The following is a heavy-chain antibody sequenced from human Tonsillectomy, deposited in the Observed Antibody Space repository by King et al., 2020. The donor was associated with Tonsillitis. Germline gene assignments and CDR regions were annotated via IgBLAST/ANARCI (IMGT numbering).Heavy chain of an antibody. CDR1: GYTFTGYY. Sequence: QLVQSGAEVKKPGASVKVSCKASGYTFTGYYMHWVRQAPGQGLEWMGWINPNSGGTNYAQKFQGRVTMTRDTSISTAYMELSRLRSDATAVYYCARDSDGWGGSGYYPDYYYGMDVWGQGTTVTVSS. CDR2: INPNSGGT. D-gene: IGHD3-3*01. V-gene: IGHV1-2*02. CDR3: ARDSDGWGGSGYYPDYYYGMDV. J-gene: IGHJ6*02.